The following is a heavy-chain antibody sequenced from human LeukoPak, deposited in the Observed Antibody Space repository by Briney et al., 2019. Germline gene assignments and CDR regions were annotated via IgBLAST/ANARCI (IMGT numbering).Heavy chain of an antibody. CDR1: GGSISSSSYY. J-gene: IGHJ5*02. D-gene: IGHD1-7*01. CDR2: IYYSGST. CDR3: ARQGAELELRVWFDP. V-gene: IGHV4-39*01. Sequence: PSETLSLTCTISGGSISSSSYYWGWIRQPPGKGLEWIGSIYYSGSTYYNPSLKSRVTISVDTSKKQFSLKLSSVTAADTSVYYCARQGAELELRVWFDPWGQGTLVTVCS.